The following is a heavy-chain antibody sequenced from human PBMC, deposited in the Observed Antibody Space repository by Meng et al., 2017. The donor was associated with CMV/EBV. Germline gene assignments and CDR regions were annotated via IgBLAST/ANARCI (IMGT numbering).Heavy chain of an antibody. CDR2: INHSGSA. V-gene: IGHV4-34*01. D-gene: IGHD3-3*01. CDR3: ARGRGNDFWSGYSTTEFDP. Sequence: SETLSLTCAVYGGSFSSYYWSWIRQPPGKGLEWIGEINHSGSANYNPSLKSRVSIPVDTSKNQFSLKLSSVTAADTAVYYCARGRGNDFWSGYSTTEFDPWGQGTLVTVSS. J-gene: IGHJ5*02. CDR1: GGSFSSYY.